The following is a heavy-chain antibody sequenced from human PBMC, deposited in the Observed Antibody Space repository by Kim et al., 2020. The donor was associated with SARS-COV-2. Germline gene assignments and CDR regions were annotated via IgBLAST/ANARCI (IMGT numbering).Heavy chain of an antibody. D-gene: IGHD6-13*01. CDR3: AKDGRGYSGNWYFVGAGEP. V-gene: IGHV3-30*18. Sequence: GGSLRLSCAASGFIFSSHGMHWVRQAPGKGLEWVAAMSYDGSNKYYADSVKGRFTISRSNSKNMLYLQMNSLRAEDTAVYYCAKDGRGYSGNWYFVGAGEPGGQGTLVPVPS. J-gene: IGHJ4*02. CDR2: MSYDGSNK. CDR1: GFIFSSHG.